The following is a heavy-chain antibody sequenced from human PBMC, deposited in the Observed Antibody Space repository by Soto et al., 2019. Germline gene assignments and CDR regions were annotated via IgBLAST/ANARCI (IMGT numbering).Heavy chain of an antibody. J-gene: IGHJ6*02. Sequence: GGSLRLSCAASGFTFSSYAMSWVRRAPGKGLEWVSGISGSGGSTYYADSVKGRITISRDNSKNTQYLQMNSLRAEDTAVYYCAKDQGVSSSYSYGMDVWGQGTTVTVSS. V-gene: IGHV3-23*01. CDR1: GFTFSSYA. CDR2: ISGSGGST. CDR3: AKDQGVSSSYSYGMDV. D-gene: IGHD6-13*01.